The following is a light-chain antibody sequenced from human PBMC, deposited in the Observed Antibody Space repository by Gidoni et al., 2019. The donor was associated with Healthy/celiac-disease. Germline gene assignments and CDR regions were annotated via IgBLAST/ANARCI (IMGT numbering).Light chain of an antibody. V-gene: IGLV2-23*02. CDR2: EVS. CDR3: CSYAGRSFVV. Sequence: QSALTQPASVSGSPGQSITISCTGTSSDVGSYNLVSWYQQHPGKAPKIMIYEVSKRPSGVSNRFSGSKSGNTASLTISGLQAEDEADYYCCSYAGRSFVVFGGGTKLTVL. CDR1: SSDVGSYNL. J-gene: IGLJ2*01.